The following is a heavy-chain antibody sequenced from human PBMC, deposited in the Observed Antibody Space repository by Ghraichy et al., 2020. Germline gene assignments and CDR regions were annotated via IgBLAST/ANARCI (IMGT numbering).Heavy chain of an antibody. CDR1: GFTFADYT. CDR2: IRSRPLGGKT. J-gene: IGHJ4*02. CDR3: ARVYYFDPTAYYYVRFFYY. D-gene: IGHD3-22*01. Sequence: GGSLRLSCSATGFTFADYTVTWVRQASGKGLEWVGFIRSRPLGGKTEYAASVEGRFTISRDDSKSIAYLQVNSLKTEDTAVYYCARVYYFDPTAYYYVRFFYYWGQGILVAVSS. V-gene: IGHV3-49*04.